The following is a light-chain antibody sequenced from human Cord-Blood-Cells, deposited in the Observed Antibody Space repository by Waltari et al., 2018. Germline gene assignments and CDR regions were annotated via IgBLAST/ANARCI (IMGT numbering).Light chain of an antibody. V-gene: IGLV2-14*01. CDR2: DVS. Sequence: QSALTQPASVSVSPGQSITIPCTGTSRYVGGYNYVSWYQQHPGKAPKPISYDVSDRPSGFSNLFSGSKSGNTASLTISGLQAEDGADYYCSSYTSSSTVVFGGGTKLTVL. CDR1: SRYVGGYNY. CDR3: SSYTSSSTVV. J-gene: IGLJ2*01.